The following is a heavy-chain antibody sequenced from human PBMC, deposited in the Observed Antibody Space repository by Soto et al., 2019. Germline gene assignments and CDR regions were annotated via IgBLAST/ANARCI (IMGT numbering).Heavy chain of an antibody. J-gene: IGHJ4*02. CDR3: ARDGVGATTYFGYFDY. CDR1: GFTFSNYA. V-gene: IGHV3-23*01. CDR2: ISGSGDYT. Sequence: GSLRRSCAASGFTFSNYAFSWVRQHPGKGLEWVAAISGSGDYTYYGDSVEGRFTISRDNSKNTLYLEMNSLRAEDTAVYYCARDGVGATTYFGYFDYWGQGVLVTVSS. D-gene: IGHD1-26*01.